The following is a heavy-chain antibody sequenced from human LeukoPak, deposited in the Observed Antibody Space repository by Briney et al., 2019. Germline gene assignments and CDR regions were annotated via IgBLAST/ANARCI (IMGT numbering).Heavy chain of an antibody. J-gene: IGHJ4*02. CDR2: IYHSGST. CDR1: GYSISSGYY. Sequence: SETLSLTCTVSGYSISSGYYWGWIRQPPGKGLEWIGSIYHSGSTYYNPSLKSRLNISVETSKNQFSLKLSSVTAADTAVYYCARVYVEYQLRVFDYWGQGTLVTVSS. D-gene: IGHD2-2*01. CDR3: ARVYVEYQLRVFDY. V-gene: IGHV4-38-2*02.